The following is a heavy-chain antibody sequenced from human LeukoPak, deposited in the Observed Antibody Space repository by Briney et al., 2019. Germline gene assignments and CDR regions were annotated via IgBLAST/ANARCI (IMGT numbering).Heavy chain of an antibody. J-gene: IGHJ4*02. CDR2: ISGSGGST. D-gene: IGHD5-18*01. CDR1: GXTXSSYA. Sequence: PGGSLRLSCAASGXTXSSYAMSWVRQAXXXXXEWVSAISGSGGSTYYADSVKGRFTISRDNSKNTLYLQMNSLRAEDTAVYYCAKARRRGYSYGYDYWGQGTLVTVSS. CDR3: AKARRRGYSYGYDY. V-gene: IGHV3-23*01.